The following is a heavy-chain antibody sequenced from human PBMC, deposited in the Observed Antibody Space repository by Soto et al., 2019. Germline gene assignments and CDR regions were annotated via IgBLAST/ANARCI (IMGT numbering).Heavy chain of an antibody. V-gene: IGHV3-21*01. CDR3: ARPEGYYDSSGYPFDI. CDR1: GFTFSSYS. CDR2: ISSSSSYI. D-gene: IGHD3-22*01. J-gene: IGHJ3*02. Sequence: GGSLRLSCAASGFTFSSYSMNWVRQAPGKGLEWVSSISSSSSYIYYADSVKGRFTISRDNAKNSLYLQMNSLRAEDTAVYYCARPEGYYDSSGYPFDIWGQGTMVTVSS.